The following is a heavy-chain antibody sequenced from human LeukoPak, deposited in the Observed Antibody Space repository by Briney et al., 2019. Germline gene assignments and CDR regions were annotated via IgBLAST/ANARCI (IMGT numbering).Heavy chain of an antibody. CDR2: ISYDGSNK. CDR3: ARKNGLDY. J-gene: IGHJ4*02. V-gene: IGHV3-30*04. CDR1: GFTFSSYA. Sequence: GGSLRLSCAASGFTFSSYAMHWVRQAPGKGLEWVAVISYDGSNKYYADSVKGRFTISRDNAKNSLYLQMNSLRAEDTAVYYCARKNGLDYWGQGTLVTVSS.